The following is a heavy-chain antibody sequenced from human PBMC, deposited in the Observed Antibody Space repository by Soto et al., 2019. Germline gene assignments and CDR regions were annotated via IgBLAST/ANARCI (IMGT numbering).Heavy chain of an antibody. V-gene: IGHV4-34*01. J-gene: IGHJ5*02. CDR2: INHSGST. Sequence: SETLSLTCAVYGGSFRGYYWSWIRQPPGKGLEWIGEINHSGSTNYNPSLKSRVTISVDTSKNQFSLKLSSVTAADTAVYYCARRTTDRFDPWGQGTLVTVS. CDR3: ARRTTDRFDP. D-gene: IGHD1-7*01. CDR1: GGSFRGYY.